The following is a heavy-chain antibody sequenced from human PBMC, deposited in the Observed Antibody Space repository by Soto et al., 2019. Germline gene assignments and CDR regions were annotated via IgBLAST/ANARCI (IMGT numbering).Heavy chain of an antibody. CDR1: GYSFTSYW. Sequence: GESLKISCKGSGYSFTSYWIGWVRQMPGKGLEWTGIIYPGDSDTRYSPSFQGQVTISADKSISTAYLQWSSLKASDTAMYYCARSPGIQLWYGFHAFDIWGQGTMVTVSS. CDR3: ARSPGIQLWYGFHAFDI. V-gene: IGHV5-51*01. D-gene: IGHD5-18*01. CDR2: IYPGDSDT. J-gene: IGHJ3*02.